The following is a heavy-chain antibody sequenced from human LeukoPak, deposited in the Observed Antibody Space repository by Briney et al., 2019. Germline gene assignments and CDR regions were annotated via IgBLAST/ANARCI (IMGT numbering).Heavy chain of an antibody. D-gene: IGHD6-19*01. CDR3: AKSYSSAWPTPFDY. J-gene: IGHJ4*02. CDR2: ISYDGSNK. V-gene: IGHV3-30*18. CDR1: GFTFSSYG. Sequence: GGSLRLSCAASGFTFSSYGMHWVRQAPGKGLEWVAVISYDGSNKYYADSVKGRFTISRDNSKNTLYLQMNSLRAEDTAVYYCAKSYSSAWPTPFDYWGQGTLVTVSS.